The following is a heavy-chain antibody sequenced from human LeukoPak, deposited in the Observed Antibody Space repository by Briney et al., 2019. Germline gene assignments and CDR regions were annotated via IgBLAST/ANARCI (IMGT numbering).Heavy chain of an antibody. Sequence: SGPTLVNPTQTLTLTCTFSGFSLSTSGMRVSWIRQPPRKAREWHARIDWDDDKFYNSTLETRLTISKDTSKNRVVLTMTNMDPVDTATYYCARLKYGNNYFDYWGQGILVTVSS. J-gene: IGHJ4*02. CDR3: ARLKYGNNYFDY. CDR1: GFSLSTSGMR. V-gene: IGHV2-70*04. D-gene: IGHD2/OR15-2a*01. CDR2: IDWDDDK.